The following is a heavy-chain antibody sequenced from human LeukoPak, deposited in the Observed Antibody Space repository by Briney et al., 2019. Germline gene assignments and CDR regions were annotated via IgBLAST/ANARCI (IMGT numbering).Heavy chain of an antibody. V-gene: IGHV1-69*13. CDR2: IIPIFGTA. J-gene: IGHJ5*02. D-gene: IGHD3-10*01. CDR3: ARGEFGELSFWFDP. CDR1: GGTFSSYG. Sequence: GASVKASCKASGGTFSSYGISWVRQAPGQGLEWMGGIIPIFGTANYAQKFQGRVTITADESTSTAYMELSSLRSEDTAVYYCARGEFGELSFWFDPWGQGTLVTVSS.